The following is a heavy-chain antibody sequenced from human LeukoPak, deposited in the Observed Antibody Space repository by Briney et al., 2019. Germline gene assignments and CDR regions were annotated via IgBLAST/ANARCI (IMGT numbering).Heavy chain of an antibody. CDR1: GGTFSSYA. CDR2: IIPIFGTA. D-gene: IGHD2-21*01. Sequence: ASVKVSCKASGGTFSSYAISWVRQAPGQGLEWMGGIIPIFGTADYAQKSQGRVTITADESTSTAYMELSSLRSEDTAVYYCARDETVDGAFDIWGQGTMVTVSS. CDR3: ARDETVDGAFDI. V-gene: IGHV1-69*13. J-gene: IGHJ3*02.